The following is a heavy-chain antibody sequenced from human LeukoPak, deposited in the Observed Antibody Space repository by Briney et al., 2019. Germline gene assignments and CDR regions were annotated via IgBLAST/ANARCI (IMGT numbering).Heavy chain of an antibody. V-gene: IGHV3-23*01. D-gene: IGHD2-2*01. CDR2: ISGTGSNT. CDR3: AKDSRSSSSNPDY. Sequence: PGRSLRLSCVASGFAFSDYAMTWVRQAPGKGLEWISAISGTGSNTYYADSVEGRFSISRDSSQNTLYLRMNSLRPDDSAIYYCAKDSRSSSSNPDYWGQGTLVTVSS. CDR1: GFAFSDYA. J-gene: IGHJ4*02.